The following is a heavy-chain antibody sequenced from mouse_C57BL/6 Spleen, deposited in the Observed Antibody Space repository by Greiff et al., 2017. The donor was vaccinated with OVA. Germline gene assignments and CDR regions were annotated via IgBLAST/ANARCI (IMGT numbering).Heavy chain of an antibody. Sequence: VQLQGAGAELAGPGASVKLSCKASGYTFTSYGISWVKQRTGQGPEGIGEIFPRSGNTYYNEKFKGKATLTADKSSSTAYMELRSLTSEDSAVYFCARRSTEFAYWGQGTLVTVSA. V-gene: IGHV1-81*01. J-gene: IGHJ3*01. CDR1: GYTFTSYG. CDR3: ARRSTEFAY. D-gene: IGHD1-1*01. CDR2: IFPRSGNT.